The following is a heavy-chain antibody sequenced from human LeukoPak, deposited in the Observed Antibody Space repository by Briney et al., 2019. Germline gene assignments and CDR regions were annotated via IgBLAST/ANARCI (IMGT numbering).Heavy chain of an antibody. CDR1: GFTFSSYW. Sequence: GGSLRLSCAASGFTFSSYWMHWVRQAPGKGLVWVSRINSDGSSTSYADSVKGRFTISRDNAKNTLYLQMNSLRAEDTAVYYCARADSTVTTTGPPDYWGQGTLVTVSS. D-gene: IGHD4-17*01. V-gene: IGHV3-74*01. CDR3: ARADSTVTTTGPPDY. J-gene: IGHJ4*02. CDR2: INSDGSST.